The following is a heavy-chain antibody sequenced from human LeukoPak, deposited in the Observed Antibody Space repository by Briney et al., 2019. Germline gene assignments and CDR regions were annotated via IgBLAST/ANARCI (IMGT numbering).Heavy chain of an antibody. CDR3: AKDYLGYGDYGWDY. Sequence: GGSLRLSCAASGFTFSSYAMGWVRQAPGKGLEWVSAISGSGGSTYYADSVKGRFTISRDNSKNTLYLQMNSLRAEDTAVYYCAKDYLGYGDYGWDYWGQGTLVTVSS. D-gene: IGHD4-17*01. J-gene: IGHJ4*02. CDR2: ISGSGGST. CDR1: GFTFSSYA. V-gene: IGHV3-23*01.